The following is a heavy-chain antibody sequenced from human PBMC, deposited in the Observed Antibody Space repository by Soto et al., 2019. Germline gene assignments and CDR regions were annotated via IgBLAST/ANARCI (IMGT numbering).Heavy chain of an antibody. Sequence: SSETLSLTCTVSGGSISSYYWSWIRQPPGKGLEWIGYIYYCGSTNYNPSLKSRVTISVDTSKNQFSLKLSSVTAADTAVYYCARSLIVVPAINWFDPWGQGTLVTVSS. J-gene: IGHJ5*02. D-gene: IGHD2-2*01. V-gene: IGHV4-59*01. CDR1: GGSISSYY. CDR2: IYYCGST. CDR3: ARSLIVVPAINWFDP.